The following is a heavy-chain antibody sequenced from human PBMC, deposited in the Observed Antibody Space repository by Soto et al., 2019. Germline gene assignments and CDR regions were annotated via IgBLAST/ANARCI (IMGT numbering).Heavy chain of an antibody. J-gene: IGHJ6*02. CDR1: GYTFTGYY. CDR3: ARSYYDFWSGYSGYYYGMDV. V-gene: IGHV1-2*04. CDR2: INPNSGGT. Sequence: ASVKVSCKASGYTFTGYYMHWVRQAPGQGLEWMGWINPNSGGTNYAQKFQGWVTMTRDTSISTAYMELSRLRSDDTAVYYCARSYYDFWSGYSGYYYGMDVWGQGTTVTVSS. D-gene: IGHD3-3*01.